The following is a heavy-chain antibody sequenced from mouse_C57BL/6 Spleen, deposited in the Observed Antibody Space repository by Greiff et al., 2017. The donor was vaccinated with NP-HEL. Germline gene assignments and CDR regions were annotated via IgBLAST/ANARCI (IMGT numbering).Heavy chain of an antibody. CDR3: APLYYGSRDWYFDV. Sequence: QVQLQQSGPELVKPGASVKISCKASGYAFSSSWMNWVKQRPGKGLEWIGRIYPGDGDTNYNGKFKGKATLTADKSSSTAYMQLSSLTSEDSAVYFCAPLYYGSRDWYFDVWGTGTTVTVSS. D-gene: IGHD1-1*01. CDR2: IYPGDGDT. CDR1: GYAFSSSW. V-gene: IGHV1-82*01. J-gene: IGHJ1*03.